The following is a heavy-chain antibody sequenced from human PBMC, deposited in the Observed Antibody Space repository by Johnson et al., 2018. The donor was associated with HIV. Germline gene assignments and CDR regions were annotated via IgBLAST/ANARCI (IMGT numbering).Heavy chain of an antibody. CDR3: ARARWEEPIRGAFDI. Sequence: VQLVESGGGLVKPGGSLRLSCAASGFTVSSNYMSWVRQAPGKGLEWVSVIYSGGSKDYADSVKGRFTISRDNSKNMMSLQMNSLRTEDTAVYYCARARWEEPIRGAFDIWGQGTMVTVSS. CDR2: IYSGGSK. CDR1: GFTVSSNY. D-gene: IGHD1-14*01. J-gene: IGHJ3*02. V-gene: IGHV3-66*02.